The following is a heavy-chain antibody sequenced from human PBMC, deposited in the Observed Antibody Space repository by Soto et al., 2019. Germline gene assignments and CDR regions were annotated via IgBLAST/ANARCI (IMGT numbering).Heavy chain of an antibody. CDR3: AKGITMIVAEYFQD. CDR1: GFIFRKYA. D-gene: IGHD3-22*01. J-gene: IGHJ1*01. V-gene: IGHV3-23*01. Sequence: GGSLRLSCAASGFIFRKYALSWVRQSPGKGLEWVSGISGSGVGTYYADSVKGRFTISRDNSKNTLYLHMNSLRAEDTAVYYCAKGITMIVAEYFQDWGQGTLVTVSS. CDR2: ISGSGVGT.